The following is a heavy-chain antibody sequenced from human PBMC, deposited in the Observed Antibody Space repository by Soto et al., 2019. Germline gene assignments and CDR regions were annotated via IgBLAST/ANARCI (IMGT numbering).Heavy chain of an antibody. CDR2: ISAYNGNT. V-gene: IGHV1-18*01. CDR3: ARFSGGSYNTYYFYYDMDV. CDR1: GYTFTSYG. Sequence: QVQLVQSGAEVKKPGASVKVSCKASGYTFTSYGISWVRQAPGQGLDWMGWISAYNGNTKYAQDLQGRVTMTTDTSTSTAYMELRSLRSDDTALYYCARFSGGSYNTYYFYYDMDVWGQGTTVTVSS. D-gene: IGHD2-15*01. J-gene: IGHJ6*02.